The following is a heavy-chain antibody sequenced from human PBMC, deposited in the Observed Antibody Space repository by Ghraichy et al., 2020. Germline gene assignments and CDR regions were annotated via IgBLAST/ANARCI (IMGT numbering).Heavy chain of an antibody. Sequence: GESLNISCAASGFTFSSYAMSWVRQAPGKGLEWVSAISGSGGSTYYADSVKGRFTISRDNSKNTLYLQMNSLRAEDTAVYYWAKGTTTVRYYYYYMDVWGKGTTVTVSS. CDR3: AKGTTTVRYYYYYMDV. CDR2: ISGSGGST. CDR1: GFTFSSYA. V-gene: IGHV3-23*01. D-gene: IGHD1/OR15-1a*01. J-gene: IGHJ6*03.